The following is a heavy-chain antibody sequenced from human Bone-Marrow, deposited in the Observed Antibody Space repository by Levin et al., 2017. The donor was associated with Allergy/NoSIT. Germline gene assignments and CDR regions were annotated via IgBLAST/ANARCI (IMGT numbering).Heavy chain of an antibody. Sequence: SETLSLTCAVYGGSFSGYYWSWIRQPPGKGLEWIGEINHSGSTNYNPSLKSRVTISVDTSKNQFSLKLSSVTAADTAVYYCARGLVNWYFDLWGRGTLVTVSS. CDR3: ARGLVNWYFDL. J-gene: IGHJ2*01. V-gene: IGHV4-34*01. CDR2: INHSGST. D-gene: IGHD3-9*01. CDR1: GGSFSGYY.